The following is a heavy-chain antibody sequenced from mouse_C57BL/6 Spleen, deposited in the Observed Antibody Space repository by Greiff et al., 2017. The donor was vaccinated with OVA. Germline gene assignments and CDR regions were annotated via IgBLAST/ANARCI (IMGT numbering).Heavy chain of an antibody. D-gene: IGHD2-3*01. CDR1: GYTFTSYW. CDR3: ARRWSQDYFDY. V-gene: IGHV1-52*01. Sequence: QVQLQQPGAELVRPGSSVKLSCKASGYTFTSYWMHWVKQRPIQGLEWIGNIDPSDSETHYNQKFKDKATLTVDKSSSTAYMQLSSLTSEDSAVYYCARRWSQDYFDYWGQGTTLTVSS. J-gene: IGHJ2*01. CDR2: IDPSDSET.